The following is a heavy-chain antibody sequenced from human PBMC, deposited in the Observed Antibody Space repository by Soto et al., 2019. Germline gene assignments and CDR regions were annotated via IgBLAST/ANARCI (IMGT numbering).Heavy chain of an antibody. CDR2: INAGNGNT. D-gene: IGHD2-21*02. CDR3: ARSIVVVTALDY. CDR1: GYTFTSYA. V-gene: IGHV1-3*05. J-gene: IGHJ4*02. Sequence: QVQLVQSGAEEKKPGASVKVSCKASGYTFTSYAMHWVRQAPGQRLEWMGWINAGNGNTKYSQKFQGRVTITRDTSASTAYRARSSLRSEDTAVYYCARSIVVVTALDYWGQGTLVTVSS.